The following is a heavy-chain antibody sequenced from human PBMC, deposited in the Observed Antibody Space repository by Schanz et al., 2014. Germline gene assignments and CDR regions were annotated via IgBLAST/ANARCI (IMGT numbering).Heavy chain of an antibody. D-gene: IGHD5-12*01. CDR1: GFTFSSYG. J-gene: IGHJ4*02. V-gene: IGHV3-NL1*01. CDR2: MNESHSTI. CDR3: ARKVVATIGGYYDN. Sequence: QVQLVESGGGVVQPGRSLRLSCAASGFTFSSYGMHWVRQARGKGLEWVSAMNESHSTIYYADSVRGRFTISRDNAENTLFLQMNSLRAEDTAVYYCARKVVATIGGYYDNWGQGTLVIVSS.